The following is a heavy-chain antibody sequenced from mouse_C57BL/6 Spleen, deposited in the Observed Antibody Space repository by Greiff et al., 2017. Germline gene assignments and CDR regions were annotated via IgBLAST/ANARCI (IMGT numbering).Heavy chain of an antibody. CDR3: AREVGSFDY. CDR1: GFTFSSYA. J-gene: IGHJ2*01. V-gene: IGHV5-4*01. D-gene: IGHD1-1*02. CDR2: ISDGGSYT. Sequence: DVKLVESGGGLVKPGGSLKLSCAASGFTFSSYAMSWVRQTPEKRLEWVATISDGGSYTYYPDNVKGRFTISRDNAKNNLYLQMSHLKSEDTAMYYCAREVGSFDYWGQGTTLTVSS.